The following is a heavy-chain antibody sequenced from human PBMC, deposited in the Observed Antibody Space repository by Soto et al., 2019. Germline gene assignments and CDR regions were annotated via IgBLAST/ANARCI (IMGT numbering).Heavy chain of an antibody. J-gene: IGHJ6*03. D-gene: IGHD3-10*01. CDR3: ARRVNGSGSYFYYYYMDV. CDR1: GGSISSYY. Sequence: SETLSLTCTVSGGSISSYYWSWIQQPPGKGLEWIGYIYYSGSTNYNPSLKSRVTKSVDTSKNQFSLKLSSVTAADTAVYYCARRVNGSGSYFYYYYMDVWGKGTTVTVSS. V-gene: IGHV4-59*08. CDR2: IYYSGST.